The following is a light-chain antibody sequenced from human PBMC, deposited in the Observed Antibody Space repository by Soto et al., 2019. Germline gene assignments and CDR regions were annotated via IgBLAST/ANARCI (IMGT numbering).Light chain of an antibody. Sequence: DIQLTQSPSFLSASVGDRVTVTCRASQGISTYLAWYQQKPGKAHKLLIYAASTLQSGVPSRFSGSGSGTKFTLTIGSLQPEDFSTYYCQQLNSYPRTFGQATKLAIK. CDR2: AAS. CDR1: QGISTY. CDR3: QQLNSYPRT. J-gene: IGKJ2*02. V-gene: IGKV1-9*01.